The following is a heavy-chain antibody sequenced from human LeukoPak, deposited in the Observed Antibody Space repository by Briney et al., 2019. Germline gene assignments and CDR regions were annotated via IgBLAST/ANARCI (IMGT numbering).Heavy chain of an antibody. CDR3: ARLTSDSSGYYLGYYFDY. D-gene: IGHD3-22*01. J-gene: IGHJ4*02. CDR2: INPSGGST. CDR1: GYTFTSYY. Sequence: ASVKVSCKASGYTFTSYYMHWVRQAPGQGLEWMGIINPSGGSTSYAQKFQGRVTMTRDTSTSTVYMELSSLRSEDTDVYYCARLTSDSSGYYLGYYFDYWGQGTLVTVSS. V-gene: IGHV1-46*01.